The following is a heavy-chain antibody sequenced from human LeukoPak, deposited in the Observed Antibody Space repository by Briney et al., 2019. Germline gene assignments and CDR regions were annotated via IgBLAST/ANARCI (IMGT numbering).Heavy chain of an antibody. CDR3: AISGRGGAFDI. CDR1: GFTLSSNW. Sequence: GGSLRLSCAGSGFTLSSNWMHWVRQGPGKGLVWVSRIYSDGSRTNYADSVKGRFTISGDNAKNTLYLQMNSLRAEDTAVYYCAISGRGGAFDIWGQGTMVTVSS. V-gene: IGHV3-74*01. D-gene: IGHD1-26*01. CDR2: IYSDGSRT. J-gene: IGHJ3*02.